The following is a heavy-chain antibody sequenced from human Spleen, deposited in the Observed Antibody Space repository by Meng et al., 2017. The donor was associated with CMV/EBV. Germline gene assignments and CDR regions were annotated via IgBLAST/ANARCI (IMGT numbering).Heavy chain of an antibody. CDR3: ARGAHDYSNYHYYYYGMDV. J-gene: IGHJ6*02. CDR1: GGSFSGYY. Sequence: SETLSLTCAVYGGSFSGYYWSWIRQPPGKGLEWIGEINHSGSTNYNPSLKSRVTISVDTSKNQFSLKLSSVTAADTAVYYCARGAHDYSNYHYYYYGMDVWGQGTTVNVS. D-gene: IGHD4-11*01. CDR2: INHSGST. V-gene: IGHV4-34*01.